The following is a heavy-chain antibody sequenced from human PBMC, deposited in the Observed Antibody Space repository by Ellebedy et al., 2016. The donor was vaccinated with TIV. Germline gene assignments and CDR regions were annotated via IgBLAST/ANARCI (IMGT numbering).Heavy chain of an antibody. CDR2: ISGSGGST. CDR1: GFTFSSYA. J-gene: IGHJ5*02. Sequence: GGSLRLSXAASGFTFSSYAMSWVRQAPGKGLEWVSAISGSGGSTYYADSVKGRFTISRDNSKNTLYLQMNSLRAEDTAVYYCAKDPLPYCSGGSCPNFDWFDPWGQGTLVTVSS. CDR3: AKDPLPYCSGGSCPNFDWFDP. V-gene: IGHV3-23*01. D-gene: IGHD2-15*01.